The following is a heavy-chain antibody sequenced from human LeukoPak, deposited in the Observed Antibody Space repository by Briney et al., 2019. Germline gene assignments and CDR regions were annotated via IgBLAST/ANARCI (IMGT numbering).Heavy chain of an antibody. Sequence: SVKVSCKASGGTFSSYAISWLRQAHGQGLELMGGIIPIFGTANYAQKFQGRVTITTDESTSTAYMELSSLRSEDTAVYYCARGSLPFHCSSTSCYPSFDYWGQGTLVTVSS. D-gene: IGHD2-2*01. CDR2: IIPIFGTA. J-gene: IGHJ4*02. CDR3: ARGSLPFHCSSTSCYPSFDY. V-gene: IGHV1-69*05. CDR1: GGTFSSYA.